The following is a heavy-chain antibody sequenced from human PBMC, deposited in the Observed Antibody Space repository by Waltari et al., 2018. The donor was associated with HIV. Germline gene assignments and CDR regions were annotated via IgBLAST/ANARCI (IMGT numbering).Heavy chain of an antibody. Sequence: QVQLVESGGGVVQPGRSLRLSCVGSGITFSPSRVHWVRQAPGRGLEWLAFISFDESRKFYAGDVKGRFTIARDDSTNTVYLQMNSLTADDSAGYYCARERQNDIVEVERYCMDVWGQGTTVSVSS. D-gene: IGHD2-2*01. CDR1: GITFSPSR. CDR2: ISFDESRK. CDR3: ARERQNDIVEVERYCMDV. V-gene: IGHV3-30-3*01. J-gene: IGHJ6*02.